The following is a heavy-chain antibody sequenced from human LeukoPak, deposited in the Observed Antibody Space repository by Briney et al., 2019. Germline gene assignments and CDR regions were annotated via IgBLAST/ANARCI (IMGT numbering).Heavy chain of an antibody. J-gene: IGHJ4*02. CDR3: ARGSRLGDLDY. V-gene: IGHV3-48*03. D-gene: IGHD2-21*01. CDR2: ISSSGSTI. Sequence: GGSLRLSCAASGFTFSSYEMNWVRQAPGKGLEWVSYISSSGSTIYYADSVKGRFTISRDNAKNSLYLQMNSLRAEDTAVYYCARGSRLGDLDYWGQGTLVTVSS. CDR1: GFTFSSYE.